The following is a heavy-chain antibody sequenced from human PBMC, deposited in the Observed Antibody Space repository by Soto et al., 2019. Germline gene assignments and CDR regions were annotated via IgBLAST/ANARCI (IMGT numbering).Heavy chain of an antibody. J-gene: IGHJ4*02. CDR1: VFIFSNNV. D-gene: IGHD3-10*02. CDR3: TIVRVADSALDH. CDR2: MSYDGSDT. Sequence: RGSLRVSSVVSVFIFSNNVMHWVRQTPGKGLEWVAFMSYDGSDTFYADSVKGRFTISRDNSKNTLFLHMSNLRAEDTAMYYCTIVRVADSALDHWGQGTLVTVSS. V-gene: IGHV3-30*02.